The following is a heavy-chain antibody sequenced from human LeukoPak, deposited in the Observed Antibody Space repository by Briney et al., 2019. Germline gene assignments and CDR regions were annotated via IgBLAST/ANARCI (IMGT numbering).Heavy chain of an antibody. CDR2: ISYDGSNK. V-gene: IGHV3-30*18. Sequence: GGSLRLSCAASGFTFSSYGMHWVRQARGKGLEWVAVISYDGSNKYYADSVKGRFTISRDNSKNTLYLQMNSLRAEDTAVYYCAKDHYGDYVDLSFDYWGQGTLVTVSS. J-gene: IGHJ4*02. D-gene: IGHD4-17*01. CDR3: AKDHYGDYVDLSFDY. CDR1: GFTFSSYG.